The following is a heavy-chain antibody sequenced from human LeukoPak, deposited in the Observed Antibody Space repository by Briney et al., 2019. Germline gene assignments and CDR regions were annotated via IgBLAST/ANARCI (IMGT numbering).Heavy chain of an antibody. CDR1: GFTVRSNY. CDR3: AKAPNPYCSGGSCYSRYYYYYMDV. J-gene: IGHJ6*03. Sequence: GGSLRLSCAASGFTVRSNYMSWVRQAPGKGLEWVSIIYGGGSVFYADSVKGRFTISRDNSKNTLYLQMNSLRAEDTAVYYCAKAPNPYCSGGSCYSRYYYYYMDVWGKGTTVTVSS. V-gene: IGHV3-53*01. D-gene: IGHD2-15*01. CDR2: IYGGGSV.